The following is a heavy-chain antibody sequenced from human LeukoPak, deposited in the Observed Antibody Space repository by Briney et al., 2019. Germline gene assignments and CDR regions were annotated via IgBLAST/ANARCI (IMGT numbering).Heavy chain of an antibody. D-gene: IGHD2-2*01. V-gene: IGHV4-34*01. CDR3: ARAGYCSSTSCLYYYYYMDV. Sequence: PSETLSLTCAVYGGSFSGYYWSWIRQPPGKGLEWIGEINHSGSTNYNPSLKSRVTISVDTSKNQFSLKLSSVTAADTAVYYCARAGYCSSTSCLYYYYYMDVWGKGTTVTISS. CDR2: INHSGST. CDR1: GGSFSGYY. J-gene: IGHJ6*03.